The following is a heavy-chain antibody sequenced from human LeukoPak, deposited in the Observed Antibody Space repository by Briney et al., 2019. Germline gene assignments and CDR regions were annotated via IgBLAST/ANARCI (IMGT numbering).Heavy chain of an antibody. V-gene: IGHV3-73*01. CDR1: GFTFSGSA. CDR2: LRSKANSYAT. CDR3: LRSDDAFDI. D-gene: IGHD5-12*01. Sequence: GGSLRLSCAASGFTFSGSAMHWVRQASGKGREWVGRLRSKANSYATAYSASVKGTITISRADSKNTAYLQMNSLKTEDTAVYYFLRSDDAFDIWGQGTMVTVSS. J-gene: IGHJ3*02.